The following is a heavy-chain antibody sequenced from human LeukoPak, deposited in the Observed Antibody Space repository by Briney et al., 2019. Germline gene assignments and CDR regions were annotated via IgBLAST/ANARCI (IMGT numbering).Heavy chain of an antibody. CDR1: GGSISSSSYY. V-gene: IGHV4-39*07. CDR3: ATGGWLPYYFDY. J-gene: IGHJ4*02. CDR2: INHSGST. Sequence: TSETLSLTCTVSGGSISSSSYYWGWIRQPPGKGLEWIGEINHSGSTNYNPSLKSRVTISLDTSMNQFSLKLNSVTPADTAMYYCATGGWLPYYFDYWGQGTLVTVSS. D-gene: IGHD6-19*01.